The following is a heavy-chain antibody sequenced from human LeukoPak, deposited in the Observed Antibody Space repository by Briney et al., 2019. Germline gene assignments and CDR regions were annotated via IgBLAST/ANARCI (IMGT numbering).Heavy chain of an antibody. CDR2: IYSGGTT. Sequence: GGSLRLSCAASGFTVSSNHMSWARQAPGKGLEWVSVIYSGGTTYYADSVKGRFTISRDNSKNTLYLQINSLRVEDTAVYYCARWGDLVEVKRGFDYWAQGTLVTVSS. CDR3: ARWGDLVEVKRGFDY. D-gene: IGHD1-26*01. J-gene: IGHJ4*02. CDR1: GFTVSSNH. V-gene: IGHV3-53*05.